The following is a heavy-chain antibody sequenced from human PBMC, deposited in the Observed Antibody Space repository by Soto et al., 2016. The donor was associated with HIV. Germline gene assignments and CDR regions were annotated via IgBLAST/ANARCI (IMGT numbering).Heavy chain of an antibody. Sequence: VQLQQWGAGLLKPSETLSLTCAVYGASFSSSYWSWIRLSPGKGLEWIGEVNYSGNVNYNPSLKSRVAMSVDTYQKAIFVKLKSVTVADTATYYCARASWTAAAGSWDYLLVDWDVWGPGGPRSSVSS. CDR1: GASFSSSY. CDR2: VNYSGNV. CDR3: ARASWTAAAGSWDYLLVDWDV. D-gene: IGHD6-13*01. V-gene: IGHV4-34*02. J-gene: IGHJ6*01.